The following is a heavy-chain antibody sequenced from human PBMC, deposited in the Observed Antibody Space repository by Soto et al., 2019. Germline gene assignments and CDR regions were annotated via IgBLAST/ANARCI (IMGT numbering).Heavy chain of an antibody. J-gene: IGHJ3*02. CDR2: IKQDGSEK. Sequence: EGSLRLSCAASGFTFSSYWMSWVRQAPGKGLEWVANIKQDGSEKYYVDSVKGRFTISRDNAKNSLYLQMNSLRAEDTAVYYCARDVRVVVMGDAFDIWGQGTMVTVSS. D-gene: IGHD3-22*01. V-gene: IGHV3-7*03. CDR1: GFTFSSYW. CDR3: ARDVRVVVMGDAFDI.